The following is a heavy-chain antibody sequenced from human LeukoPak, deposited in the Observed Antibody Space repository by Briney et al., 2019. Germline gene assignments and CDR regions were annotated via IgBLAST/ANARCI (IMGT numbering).Heavy chain of an antibody. CDR3: ARATFSSSGHSY. V-gene: IGHV3-48*03. D-gene: IGHD6-13*01. CDR1: GFTFSSYE. Sequence: GGSLRLSCAASGFTFSSYEMNWVRQAPGKGLEWVSYISSSGSPIYYADSVKGRFTISRDNAKNSLFLQMNSLRAEDTGVYYCARATFSSSGHSYWGQGTLVTVSS. CDR2: ISSSGSPI. J-gene: IGHJ4*02.